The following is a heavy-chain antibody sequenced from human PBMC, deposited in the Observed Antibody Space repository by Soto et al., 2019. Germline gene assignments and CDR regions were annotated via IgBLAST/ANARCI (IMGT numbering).Heavy chain of an antibody. J-gene: IGHJ4*02. D-gene: IGHD6-19*01. V-gene: IGHV3-7*01. CDR1: GFTFSSYA. CDR3: GSLVFGWGSGWYFDY. CDR2: IKQDGSEK. Sequence: GGSLRLSCAASGFTFSSYAMSWVRQAPGKGLEWVANIKQDGSEKYYVDSVKGRFIISRDNANNSLYLQMKILIAEDKTVYYFGSLVFGWGSGWYFDYWGQGTLVTVSS.